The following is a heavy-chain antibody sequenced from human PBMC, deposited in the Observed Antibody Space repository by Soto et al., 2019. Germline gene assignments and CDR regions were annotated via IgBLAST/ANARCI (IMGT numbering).Heavy chain of an antibody. CDR1: GYTFTSYG. CDR3: ARASDTAMEYYYDY. V-gene: IGHV1-18*04. Sequence: QVPLVQSRAEVKKPGASVKVSCKASGYTFTSYGISWVRQAPGQGLEWMGWISAYNGNTNYAQKLQGRVTMTTDSCTSTAYMELGSLITDDTAVYYCARASDTAMEYYYDYWGQGSLVTVSS. J-gene: IGHJ4*02. CDR2: ISAYNGNT. D-gene: IGHD5-18*01.